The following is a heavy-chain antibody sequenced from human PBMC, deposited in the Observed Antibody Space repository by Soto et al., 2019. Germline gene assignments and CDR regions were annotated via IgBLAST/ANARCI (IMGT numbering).Heavy chain of an antibody. J-gene: IGHJ6*02. CDR1: EYSFTSYW. CDR2: IYPGDSDT. D-gene: IGHD5-12*01. Sequence: PGESLKISCKGSEYSFTSYWIGWVRQMPGKGLEWMGIIYPGDSDTRYSPSFQGQVTISADKSISTAYLQWSSLKASDTAMYYCARLPIVATKIDYYCYGIDVWAQGTTVTVSS. V-gene: IGHV5-51*01. CDR3: ARLPIVATKIDYYCYGIDV.